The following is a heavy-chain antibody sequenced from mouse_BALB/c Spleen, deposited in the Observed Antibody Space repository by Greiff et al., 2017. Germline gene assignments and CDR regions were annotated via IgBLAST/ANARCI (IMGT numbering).Heavy chain of an antibody. CDR3: ARLGVSYYAMDY. V-gene: IGHV1-82*01. J-gene: IGHJ4*01. Sequence: VQRVESGPELVKPGASVKISCKASGYAFSSSWMNWVKQRPGQGLEWIGRIYPGDGDTNYNGKFKGKATLTADKSSSTAYMQLSSLTSVDSAVYFCARLGVSYYAMDYWGQGTSVTVSS. D-gene: IGHD3-3*01. CDR1: GYAFSSSW. CDR2: IYPGDGDT.